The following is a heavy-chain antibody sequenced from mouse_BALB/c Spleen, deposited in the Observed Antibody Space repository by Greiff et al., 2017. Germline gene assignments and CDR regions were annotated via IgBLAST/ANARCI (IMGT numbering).Heavy chain of an antibody. D-gene: IGHD1-1*01. CDR3: ARFPHYYGSSYDY. CDR2: INPGSGGT. Sequence: QVQLKQSGAELVRPGTSVKVSCKASGYAFTNYLIEWVKQRPGQGLEWIGVINPGSGGTNYNEKFKGKATLTADKSSSTAYMQLSSLTSDDSAVYFCARFPHYYGSSYDYWGQGTTLTVSS. CDR1: GYAFTNYL. J-gene: IGHJ2*01. V-gene: IGHV1-54*01.